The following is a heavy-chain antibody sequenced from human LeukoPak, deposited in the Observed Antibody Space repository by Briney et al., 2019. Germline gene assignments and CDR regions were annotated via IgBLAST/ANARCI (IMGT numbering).Heavy chain of an antibody. CDR3: AKHEYFDSSGYYSFDY. D-gene: IGHD3-22*01. CDR2: IHSDGSTI. CDR1: GFTFSSYW. J-gene: IGHJ4*02. Sequence: GGSLRLSCAASGFTFSSYWMHWVRQVPGKGLVWVSLIHSDGSTIIYADSVKGRFTISRDNAKKTLYLQMNSLRAEDTAVYYCAKHEYFDSSGYYSFDYWGQGTLVTVSS. V-gene: IGHV3-74*01.